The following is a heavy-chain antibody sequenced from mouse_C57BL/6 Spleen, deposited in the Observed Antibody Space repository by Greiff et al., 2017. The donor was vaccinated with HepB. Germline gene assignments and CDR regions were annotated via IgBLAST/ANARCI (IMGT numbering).Heavy chain of an antibody. CDR1: GYTFTDYN. Sequence: EVQLQQSGPELVKPGASVKMSCKASGYTFTDYNMHWVKQSHGKSLEWIGYINPNNGGTSYNQKFKGKATLTVNKSSSTAYMELRSLTSEDSAVYYCARGYDYDYYFDYWGQGTTLTVSS. CDR2: INPNNGGT. D-gene: IGHD2-4*01. J-gene: IGHJ2*01. V-gene: IGHV1-22*01. CDR3: ARGYDYDYYFDY.